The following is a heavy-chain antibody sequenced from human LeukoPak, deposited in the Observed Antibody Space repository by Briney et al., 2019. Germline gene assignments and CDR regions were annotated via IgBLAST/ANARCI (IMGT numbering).Heavy chain of an antibody. D-gene: IGHD3-9*01. J-gene: IGHJ4*02. Sequence: GGSLRLSCAASGFTFSSYAMSWVRQAPGKGLERVSAISGSDSTYYADSVKGRFTISRDNSKNTLYLQMDSLRAEDTAIYYCAKGVRFLDWWILDYWGQGSLVTVSS. CDR2: ISGSDST. V-gene: IGHV3-23*01. CDR1: GFTFSSYA. CDR3: AKGVRFLDWWILDY.